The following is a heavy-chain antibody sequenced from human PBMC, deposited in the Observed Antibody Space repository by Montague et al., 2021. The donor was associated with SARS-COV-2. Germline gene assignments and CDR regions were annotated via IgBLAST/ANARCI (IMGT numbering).Heavy chain of an antibody. D-gene: IGHD2-8*01. Sequence: SETLSLTCSVSGYSITRVFWGWLWQPPAKGLEWIGHLHHSGSTNFNASLKSRLTMSPDTSKNQFSLQLSSVTAADTAVYYCARLYLGFNGKMYFFDAWGQGILVTVSS. CDR2: LHHSGST. CDR1: GYSITRVF. CDR3: ARLYLGFNGKMYFFDA. V-gene: IGHV4-59*01. J-gene: IGHJ4*02.